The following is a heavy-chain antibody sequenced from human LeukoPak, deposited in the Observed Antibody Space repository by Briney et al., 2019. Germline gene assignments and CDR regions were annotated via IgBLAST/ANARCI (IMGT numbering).Heavy chain of an antibody. Sequence: ASVKVSCKTSGYTFTGSYVHWVRQAPGQGLEWMGRIDVNSGDTYLAQKFQGRVTLTRDTSISTDYLELSSLNSDDSAVYYCARYIGSSGWCWGQGALVTVSS. V-gene: IGHV1-2*06. CDR1: GYTFTGSY. D-gene: IGHD3-10*01. CDR2: IDVNSGDT. CDR3: ARYIGSSGWC. J-gene: IGHJ4*02.